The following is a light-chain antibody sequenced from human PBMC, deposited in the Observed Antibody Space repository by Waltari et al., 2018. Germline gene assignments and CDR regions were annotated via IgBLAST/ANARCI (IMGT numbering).Light chain of an antibody. CDR1: SSDVGIYNY. J-gene: IGLJ3*02. CDR2: EVS. CDR3: SSYTSSSTWV. Sequence: QSALTQPASVSGSPGQSISISCTGTSSDVGIYNYFSWYQQYPGKAPKLMIYEVSNRPSGVSNRFSGSKSGNTASLTISGLQAEDEADYYCSSYTSSSTWVFGGGTKLTVL. V-gene: IGLV2-14*01.